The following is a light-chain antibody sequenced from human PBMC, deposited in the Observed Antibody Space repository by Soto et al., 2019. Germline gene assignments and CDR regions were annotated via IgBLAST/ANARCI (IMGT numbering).Light chain of an antibody. CDR3: SSYTPSPTRL. CDR1: SSDVGVYDF. CDR2: DVN. Sequence: QSVLTQPASVSGSPGQSITISCAGTSSDVGVYDFVSWYQQHPGKAPKLLIYDVNNRPAGISNRFSGSKSGNTASLTISGLQAEEEADYYCSSYTPSPTRLFGGGTK. J-gene: IGLJ2*01. V-gene: IGLV2-14*03.